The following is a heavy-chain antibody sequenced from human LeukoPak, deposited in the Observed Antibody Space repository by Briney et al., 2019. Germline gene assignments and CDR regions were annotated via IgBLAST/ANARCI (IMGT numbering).Heavy chain of an antibody. D-gene: IGHD3-10*01. CDR1: GFTFSSYA. V-gene: IGHV3-30-3*01. CDR2: ISYDGSNK. CDR3: ARGAYGSGSYYKPVVYFDY. J-gene: IGHJ4*02. Sequence: PGGSLRLSCAASGFTFSSYAMHWVRQAPGKGLEWVAVISYDGSNKYYADSVKGRFTISRDNSKNTLYLQMNSLRTEDTAVHYCARGAYGSGSYYKPVVYFDYWGQGTLVTVSS.